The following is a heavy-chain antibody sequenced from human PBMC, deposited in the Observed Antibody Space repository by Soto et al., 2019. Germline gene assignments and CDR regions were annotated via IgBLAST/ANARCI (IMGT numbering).Heavy chain of an antibody. CDR3: ARVPSP. J-gene: IGHJ5*02. CDR2: IYHSGSI. V-gene: IGHV4-30-2*01. Sequence: SETLSLTCAVSGGSISSGGYSWSWIRQPPGKGLEWIGYIYHSGSIYYNPSLKSRVTISVDRSKNQFSLKLSSVTAADTAVYYCARVPSPWGQGTLVT. CDR1: GGSISSGGYS.